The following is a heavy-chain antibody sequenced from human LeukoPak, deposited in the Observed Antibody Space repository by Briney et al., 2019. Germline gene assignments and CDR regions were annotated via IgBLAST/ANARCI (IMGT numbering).Heavy chain of an antibody. CDR3: VKVPASIETFDY. V-gene: IGHV3-64D*06. J-gene: IGHJ4*02. CDR2: ISSNGGST. Sequence: GGSLRLSCAASGFTFSTYAMYWVRQAPGKGLEYVSAISSNGGSTYYTDSVKGRFTISRDNSKNTLYLQMSSLRAEDTAVYYCVKVPASIETFDYWGQGTLVTVSS. CDR1: GFTFSTYA. D-gene: IGHD5-24*01.